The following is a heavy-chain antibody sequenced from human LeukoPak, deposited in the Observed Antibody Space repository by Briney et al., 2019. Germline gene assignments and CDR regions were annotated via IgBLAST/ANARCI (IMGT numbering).Heavy chain of an antibody. D-gene: IGHD2-15*01. CDR3: ARSDVVVPNGPYYYYMDV. V-gene: IGHV1-69*05. Sequence: GASVKVSCKASGGTFSSYAISWVRQAPGQGLEWMGGIIPIFGTANYAQKFQGRVTITTDESTSTAYMELSSLRSEDTAVYYCARSDVVVPNGPYYYYMDVWGKGTTVTVSS. CDR1: GGTFSSYA. J-gene: IGHJ6*03. CDR2: IIPIFGTA.